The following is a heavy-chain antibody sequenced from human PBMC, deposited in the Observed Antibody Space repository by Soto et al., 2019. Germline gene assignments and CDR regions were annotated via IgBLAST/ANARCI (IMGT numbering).Heavy chain of an antibody. CDR1: GVTFSSYS. CDR3: ARVPYYDFWSGYYSPFDY. Sequence: PGGSLRLSCAASGVTFSSYSMNWVRQAPGKGLEWVSSISSSSSYIYYADSVKGRFTISRDNAKNSLYLQMNSLRAEDTAVYYCARVPYYDFWSGYYSPFDYRGQGTLVTVSS. V-gene: IGHV3-21*01. D-gene: IGHD3-3*01. J-gene: IGHJ4*02. CDR2: ISSSSSYI.